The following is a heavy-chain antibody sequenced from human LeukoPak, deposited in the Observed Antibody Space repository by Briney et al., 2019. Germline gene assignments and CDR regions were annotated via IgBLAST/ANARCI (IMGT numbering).Heavy chain of an antibody. Sequence: SETLSLTCTVSGGSISSYYWSWIRQPPGKGLEWIGYIYYSGSTNYNPSLKSRVTISVDTSKNQFSLKLSSVTAADTAVYYCARVTYGDYVVDYWGQGTLVTVSS. D-gene: IGHD4-17*01. CDR3: ARVTYGDYVVDY. CDR1: GGSISSYY. J-gene: IGHJ4*02. CDR2: IYYSGST. V-gene: IGHV4-59*12.